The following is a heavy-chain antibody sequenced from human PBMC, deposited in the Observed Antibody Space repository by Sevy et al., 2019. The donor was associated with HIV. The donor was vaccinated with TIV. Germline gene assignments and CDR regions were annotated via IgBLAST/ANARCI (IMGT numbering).Heavy chain of an antibody. D-gene: IGHD2-2*01. CDR3: SRVPPPRLCSSASCYEGDYYYYGMDV. CDR1: GFTFGDHG. J-gene: IGHJ6*02. V-gene: IGHV3-49*03. CDR2: IRSKPYGGAT. Sequence: GGSLRLSCTTSGFTFGDHGMSWFRQAPGKGLEWIGFIRSKPYGGATEYAASVKGRFTNSKDDSKSIALLQMSSLKTEDIDVYYCSRVPPPRLCSSASCYEGDYYYYGMDVWGQGTTVTVSS.